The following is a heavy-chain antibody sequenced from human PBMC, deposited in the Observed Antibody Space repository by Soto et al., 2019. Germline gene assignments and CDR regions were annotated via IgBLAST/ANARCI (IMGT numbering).Heavy chain of an antibody. Sequence: QLQLQESGSGLVRPSQTLSLTCAVSGGSISTSDYSWSWIRQPPGRGLEWIGSIYQSGRSYYIPSLKGRATMSLDKSKNQFSLKITSAVAADTARYYCAREMTIFGVAPGGGVDVWGQGTTVTVSS. CDR2: IYQSGRS. J-gene: IGHJ6*02. D-gene: IGHD3-3*01. CDR1: GGSISTSDYS. CDR3: AREMTIFGVAPGGGVDV. V-gene: IGHV4-30-2*01.